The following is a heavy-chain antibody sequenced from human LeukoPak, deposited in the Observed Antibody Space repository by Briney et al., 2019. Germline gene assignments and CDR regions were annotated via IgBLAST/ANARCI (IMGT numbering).Heavy chain of an antibody. CDR1: GGTFSSYA. Sequence: GASVKVSCKASGGTFSSYAISWVRQAPGQGLEWMGGIIPIFGTANYAQKFQGRVTITADESTSTAYMELSSLRSEDTAVYYCARSDYVWGSYFEPLYWGQGTLVTVSS. J-gene: IGHJ4*02. D-gene: IGHD3-16*01. V-gene: IGHV1-69*13. CDR2: IIPIFGTA. CDR3: ARSDYVWGSYFEPLY.